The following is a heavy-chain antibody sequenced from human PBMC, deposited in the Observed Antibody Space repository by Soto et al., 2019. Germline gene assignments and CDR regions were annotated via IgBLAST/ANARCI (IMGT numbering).Heavy chain of an antibody. V-gene: IGHV3-23*01. CDR3: AKRTVGWYFDL. CDR2: ISGSGGST. D-gene: IGHD4-17*01. J-gene: IGHJ2*01. Sequence: PGGSLRLSCAASGFTVSSNYMSWVRQAPGKGLEWVSAISGSGGSTYYADSVKGRFTISRDNSKNTLYLQMNSLRAEDTAVYYCAKRTVGWYFDLWGRGTLVNVSS. CDR1: GFTVSSNY.